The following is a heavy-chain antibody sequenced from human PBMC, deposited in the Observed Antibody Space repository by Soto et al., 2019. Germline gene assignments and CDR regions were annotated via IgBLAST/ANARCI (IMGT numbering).Heavy chain of an antibody. CDR3: ARGAYPAFDY. CDR2: IWYDGSNK. V-gene: IGHV3-33*08. Sequence: TGGSLRLSCVSSGFTFSSYVIHWVRQAPGKGLEWVALIWYDGSNKYYSDSVKGRFTISRDNSKNTLDLQMNSLRAEDTAVYYCARGAYPAFDYWGQGTLVTVSS. CDR1: GFTFSSYV. J-gene: IGHJ4*02.